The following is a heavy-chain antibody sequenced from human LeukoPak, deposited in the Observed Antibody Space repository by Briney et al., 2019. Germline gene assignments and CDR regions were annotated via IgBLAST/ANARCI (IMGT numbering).Heavy chain of an antibody. J-gene: IGHJ4*02. V-gene: IGHV4-39*01. CDR3: ARCGRGYGPHDY. Sequence: SETLSLTCTVSGGSISSSSDFWGWIRQPPGKGLEWIGSIYYSGSTYYNPSLKSRVTISVDTSKNQFSLKLSSVTAADTAVYHCARCGRGYGPHDYWGQGTLVTVSS. CDR1: GGSISSSSDF. D-gene: IGHD1-26*01. CDR2: IYYSGST.